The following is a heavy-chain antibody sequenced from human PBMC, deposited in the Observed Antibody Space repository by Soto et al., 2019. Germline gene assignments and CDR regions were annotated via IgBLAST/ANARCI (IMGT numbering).Heavy chain of an antibody. D-gene: IGHD3-10*01. CDR2: ISSSGSSI. CDR1: GLTFSDCY. V-gene: IGHV3-11*01. CDR3: ARVRFGEWGYAMDV. J-gene: IGHJ6*02. Sequence: QVQLVESGGGLVKPGGSLRLSCAASGLTFSDCYMKWIRQAPGKGLEWVSYISSSGSSINYGGSVKGRFTISRDNAKNSLYLQMNSLRAEDTAMYYCARVRFGEWGYAMDVWGQGTTVTVSS.